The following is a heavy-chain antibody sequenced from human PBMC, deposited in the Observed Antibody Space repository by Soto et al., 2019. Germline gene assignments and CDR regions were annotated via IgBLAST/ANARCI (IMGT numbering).Heavy chain of an antibody. CDR3: ARDSRLGGYYYGMDV. CDR1: GFTVSSNY. Sequence: GGSLRLSCAASGFTVSSNYMSWVRQAPGKGLEWVSVIYSGGSTYYADSVKGRFTISRDNSKNTLYLQMSSLRAEDTAVYYCARDSRLGGYYYGMDVWGQGTTVTVSS. V-gene: IGHV3-53*01. J-gene: IGHJ6*02. CDR2: IYSGGST. D-gene: IGHD7-27*01.